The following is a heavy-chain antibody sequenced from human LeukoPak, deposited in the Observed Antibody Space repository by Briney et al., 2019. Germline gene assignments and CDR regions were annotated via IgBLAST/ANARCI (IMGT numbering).Heavy chain of an antibody. Sequence: AGSLRLSCAASGFTFSSNSFNCGRQAPRKGVEGGTYISSSSSNIYYADSVKGRFTISMDTAKNSLFLRMSSLRAEDTAVYYCARDRGNSDPGDWFDSWGQGTPVTVSS. D-gene: IGHD4-23*01. CDR1: GFTFSSNS. V-gene: IGHV3-48*04. J-gene: IGHJ5*01. CDR3: ARDRGNSDPGDWFDS. CDR2: ISSSSSNI.